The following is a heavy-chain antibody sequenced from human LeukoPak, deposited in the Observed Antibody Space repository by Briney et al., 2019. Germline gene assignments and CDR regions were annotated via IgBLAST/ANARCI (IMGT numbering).Heavy chain of an antibody. CDR2: IYHSGST. CDR3: ARSRSPHNTLRWFDY. CDR1: GGSISSSNW. D-gene: IGHD4-23*01. Sequence: PSETLSLTCAVSGGSISSSNWWSWVRQPPGKGLEWIGEIYHSGSTNYNPSLKSRVNISVDKSKNQFSLKLSSVTAADTAVYYCARSRSPHNTLRWFDYWGQGTLVTVSS. J-gene: IGHJ4*02. V-gene: IGHV4-4*02.